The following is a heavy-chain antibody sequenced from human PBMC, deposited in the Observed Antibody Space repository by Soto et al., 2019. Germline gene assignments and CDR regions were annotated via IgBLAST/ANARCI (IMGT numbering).Heavy chain of an antibody. D-gene: IGHD3-10*01. CDR2: IYYSGST. V-gene: IGHV4-39*01. J-gene: IGHJ3*02. CDR1: GGSISSSSYY. CDR3: ARQVLLWFGESLVLDAFDI. Sequence: TLSLTCTVSGGSISSSSYYWGWIRQPPGKGLEWIGSIYYSGSTYYNPSLKSRVTISVDTSKNQFSLKLSSVTAADTAVYYCARQVLLWFGESLVLDAFDIWGQGTMVTVSS.